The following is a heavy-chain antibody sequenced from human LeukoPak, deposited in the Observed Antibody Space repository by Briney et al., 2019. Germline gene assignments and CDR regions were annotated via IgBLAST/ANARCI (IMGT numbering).Heavy chain of an antibody. CDR2: INHSEST. D-gene: IGHD5-18*01. J-gene: IGHJ4*02. CDR3: AIEKSGYSYGYFDY. V-gene: IGHV4-34*01. Sequence: SETLSLTCAVYGGSFSGYYWSWIRQPPGKGLEWIGEINHSESTNYNPSLKSRVTISVDTSKNQFSLKLSSVPAADTAVYYCAIEKSGYSYGYFDYWGQGTLVTVSS. CDR1: GGSFSGYY.